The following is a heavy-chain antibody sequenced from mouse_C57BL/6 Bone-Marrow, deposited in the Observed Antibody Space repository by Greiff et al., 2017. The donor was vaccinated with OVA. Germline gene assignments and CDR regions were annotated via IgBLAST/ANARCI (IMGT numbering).Heavy chain of an antibody. J-gene: IGHJ4*01. Sequence: DVKLVESEGGLVQPGSSMKLSCTASGFTFSDYYMAWVRQVPEKGLEWVANINYDGSSTYYLDSLKSRFIISRDNAKNILYLQMSSLKSEDTATYYCARDELPYAMDYWGQGTSVTVSS. CDR3: ARDELPYAMDY. V-gene: IGHV5-16*01. D-gene: IGHD1-1*01. CDR1: GFTFSDYY. CDR2: INYDGSST.